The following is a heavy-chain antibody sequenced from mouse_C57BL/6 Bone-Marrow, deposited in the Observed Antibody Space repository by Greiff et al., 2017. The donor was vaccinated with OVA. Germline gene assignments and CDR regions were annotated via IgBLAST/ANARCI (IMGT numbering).Heavy chain of an antibody. Sequence: EVQRVESGGGLVKPGGSLKLSCAASGFTFSDYGMHWVHQAPEKGLEWVAYISSGSSTIYYADTVKGRFTISRDNAKNTLFLQMTSLRSEDTAMYYCARPLGRRYYAMDYWGQGTSVTVSS. D-gene: IGHD4-1*01. V-gene: IGHV5-17*01. CDR3: ARPLGRRYYAMDY. CDR1: GFTFSDYG. J-gene: IGHJ4*01. CDR2: ISSGSSTI.